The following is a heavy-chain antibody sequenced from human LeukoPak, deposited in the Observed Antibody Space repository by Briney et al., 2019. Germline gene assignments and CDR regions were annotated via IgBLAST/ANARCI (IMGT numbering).Heavy chain of an antibody. V-gene: IGHV3-23*01. D-gene: IGHD3-3*01. J-gene: IGHJ4*02. CDR1: GFTFSSYS. CDR3: ATPPPEYYDFWSGYLQGNYFDY. Sequence: PGGSLTLSCPASGFTFSSYSMSWVRHAAGHGQESVSACRCRAYSTYYADYVKGRFTISRDNSKDTLYLQMNSLRAEDTAVYYCATPPPEYYDFWSGYLQGNYFDYWGQGTLVTVSS. CDR2: CRCRAYST.